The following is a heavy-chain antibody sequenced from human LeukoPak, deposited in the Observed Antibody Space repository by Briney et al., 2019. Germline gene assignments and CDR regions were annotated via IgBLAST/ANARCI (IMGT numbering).Heavy chain of an antibody. CDR1: GFTFSSYS. Sequence: GGSLRLSCAVSGFTFSSYSMNWVRQAPGKGLDWVSSISSSSSYIYYADSVKGRFTISRDNAKNSLYLQMNSLRAEDTAVYYCARESQDAFDIWGQGTMVTVSS. CDR2: ISSSSSYI. V-gene: IGHV3-21*01. CDR3: ARESQDAFDI. J-gene: IGHJ3*02.